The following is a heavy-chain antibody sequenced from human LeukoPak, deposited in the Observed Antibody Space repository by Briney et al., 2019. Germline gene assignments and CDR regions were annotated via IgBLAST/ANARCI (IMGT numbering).Heavy chain of an antibody. CDR2: IYYSGST. D-gene: IGHD6-13*01. CDR3: ARRAAAASVVYYYYYGMDV. CDR1: GGSVSSGSYY. J-gene: IGHJ6*02. Sequence: PSETLSLTCTVSGGSVSSGSYYWSWIRQPPGKGLEWIGYIYYSGSTNYNPSLKSRVTISVDTSKNQFSLKLSSVTAADTAVYYCARRAAAASVVYYYYYGMDVWGQGTTVTVSS. V-gene: IGHV4-61*01.